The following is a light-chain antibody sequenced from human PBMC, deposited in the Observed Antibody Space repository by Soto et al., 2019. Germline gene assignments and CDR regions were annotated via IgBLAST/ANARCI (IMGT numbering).Light chain of an antibody. V-gene: IGLV1-44*01. CDR1: SSNMGSNY. Sequence: QSVLTQPPSASGTPGQRVTISCSGSSSNMGSNYVYWYQQLPGTAPKILIYTNNQRPSGVPDRFSGSKSGTSASLAISGLQSDDEADYYCAGWDDSLNGWVFGGGTKVTVL. CDR3: AGWDDSLNGWV. J-gene: IGLJ3*02. CDR2: TNN.